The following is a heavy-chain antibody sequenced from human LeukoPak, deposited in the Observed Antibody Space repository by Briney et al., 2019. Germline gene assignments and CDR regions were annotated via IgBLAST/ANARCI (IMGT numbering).Heavy chain of an antibody. V-gene: IGHV3-33*01. J-gene: IGHJ4*02. D-gene: IGHD2-2*01. CDR2: IWYDGSEK. CDR1: GFTFRSYG. Sequence: GGSLRLSCAASGFTFRSYGMHWVRQAPGKGLEWLAVIWYDGSEKYYADSVKGRFTISRDNSKNTLYLQMSSLRVEDTALYYCARGGCRSTSCYDYWGQGTLVTVSS. CDR3: ARGGCRSTSCYDY.